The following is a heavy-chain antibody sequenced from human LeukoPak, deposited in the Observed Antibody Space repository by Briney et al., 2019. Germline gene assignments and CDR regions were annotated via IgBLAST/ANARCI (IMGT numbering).Heavy chain of an antibody. CDR3: ARDRGYSHGD. V-gene: IGHV4-4*07. CDR2: IDTSGST. D-gene: IGHD5-18*01. CDR1: GGSFSIYY. Sequence: KPSETLSLTCSVSGGSFSIYYWSWIRQPAGKGLEWIGRIDTSGSTNYNPSLRSRVTMSVDTSKNLFSLKLSSVTAADTAVYYCARDRGYSHGDWGQGTLVTVSS. J-gene: IGHJ4*02.